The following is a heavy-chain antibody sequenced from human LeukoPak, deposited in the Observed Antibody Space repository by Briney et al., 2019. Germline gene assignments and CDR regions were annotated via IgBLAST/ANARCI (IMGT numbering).Heavy chain of an antibody. Sequence: PSETLSLTXAVSGYFISSGYYWGWIRPPPGKGLEWIGSIYHSGSTYYNPSLKSRVTISVDTSKNQFSLKLSSVTAADTAVYYCARSGWFGWFDPWGQGTLVTVSS. CDR3: ARSGWFGWFDP. J-gene: IGHJ5*02. D-gene: IGHD3-10*01. CDR2: IYHSGST. V-gene: IGHV4-38-2*01. CDR1: GYFISSGYY.